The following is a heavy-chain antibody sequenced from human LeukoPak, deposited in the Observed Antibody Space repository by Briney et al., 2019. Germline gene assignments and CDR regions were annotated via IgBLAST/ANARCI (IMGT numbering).Heavy chain of an antibody. CDR2: IYPGDSDT. Sequence: GESLKISCKGSGYSFTSYWIGWVRQMPGKGLEWMGIIYPGDSDTRYSPSFQGQVTISADKPISTAYLQWSSLKASDTAMYYCARVRQGLGYSSGWYQNYYYMDVWGKGTTVTVSS. D-gene: IGHD6-19*01. CDR1: GYSFTSYW. V-gene: IGHV5-51*04. J-gene: IGHJ6*03. CDR3: ARVRQGLGYSSGWYQNYYYMDV.